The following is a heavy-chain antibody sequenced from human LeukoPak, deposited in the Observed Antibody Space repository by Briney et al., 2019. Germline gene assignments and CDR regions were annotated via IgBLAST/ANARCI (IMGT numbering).Heavy chain of an antibody. D-gene: IGHD3-3*01. CDR3: TTWDFWSGYYTGKYFQH. V-gene: IGHV3-15*01. Sequence: GGSLRLSCAASGFTFSSYWMSWVRQAPGKGLEWVGRIKSKTDGGTTDYAAPVEGRFTISRDDSKNTLYLQMNSLKTEDTAVYYCTTWDFWSGYYTGKYFQHWGQGTLVTVSS. CDR1: GFTFSSYW. J-gene: IGHJ1*01. CDR2: IKSKTDGGTT.